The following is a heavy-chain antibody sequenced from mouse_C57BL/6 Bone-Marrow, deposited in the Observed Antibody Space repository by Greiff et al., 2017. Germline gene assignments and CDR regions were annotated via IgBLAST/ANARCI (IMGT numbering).Heavy chain of an antibody. CDR1: GYTFTSYW. CDR2: IDPSDSYT. D-gene: IGHD1-1*01. J-gene: IGHJ3*01. CDR3: ARVELLRFAY. V-gene: IGHV1-59*01. Sequence: QVQLQQPGAELVRPGTSVKLSCKASGYTFTSYWMHWVKQRPGQGLEWIGVIDPSDSYTNYNQKFKGKATLTVDTSSSTAYMQLSSLTSEDSAVYYCARVELLRFAYWGQGTLVTVSA.